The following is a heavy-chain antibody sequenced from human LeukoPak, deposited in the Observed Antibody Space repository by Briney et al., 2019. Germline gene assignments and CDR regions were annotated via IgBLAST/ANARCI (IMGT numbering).Heavy chain of an antibody. Sequence: GGSLRLSCAAAGFTFSSYWTNWVRQAPGKGLEWVANIKQDGSEKYYVDSVKGRFTISRDNAKNSLYLQMNSLRAEDTAVYYCATSRTLDHWGQGALVIVSS. CDR2: IKQDGSEK. CDR1: GFTFSSYW. CDR3: ATSRTLDH. V-gene: IGHV3-7*05. J-gene: IGHJ4*02.